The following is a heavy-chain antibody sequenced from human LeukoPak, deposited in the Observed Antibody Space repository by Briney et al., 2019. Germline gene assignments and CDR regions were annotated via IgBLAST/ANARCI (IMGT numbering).Heavy chain of an antibody. J-gene: IGHJ5*02. CDR1: GFTFSSYE. D-gene: IGHD3-22*01. V-gene: IGHV3-48*03. CDR3: ARDLGQYYDTSDNWFDP. Sequence: PGGSLRLSCAASGFTFSSYEMNWVRQAPGKGLEWVSYISSSGSTIYYADSVKGRSTISRDNAKNSLYLQMNSLRAEDTAVYYCARDLGQYYDTSDNWFDPWGQGTLVTVSS. CDR2: ISSSGSTI.